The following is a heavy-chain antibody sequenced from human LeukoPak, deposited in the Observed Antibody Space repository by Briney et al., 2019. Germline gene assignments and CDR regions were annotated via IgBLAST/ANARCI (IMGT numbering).Heavy chain of an antibody. CDR2: IFGADKNTT. V-gene: IGHV3-23*01. J-gene: IGHJ4*02. CDR1: GFTFSNAW. Sequence: PGGSLRLPCAASGFTFSNAWMSWVRQAPGKGLEWVSIIFGADKNTTYYADSVKGRFTVSRDNSKDTLDLQMTDLRPEDTAIYYCAKRNTMVRGGPCFDYWGQGILVAVSS. D-gene: IGHD3-10*01. CDR3: AKRNTMVRGGPCFDY.